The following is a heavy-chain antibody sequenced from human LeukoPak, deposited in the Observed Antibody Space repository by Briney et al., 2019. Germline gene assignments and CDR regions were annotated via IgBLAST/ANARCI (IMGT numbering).Heavy chain of an antibody. CDR1: GDSISSSSYY. V-gene: IGHV4-39*07. J-gene: IGHJ5*02. CDR2: MYYSGNT. CDR3: ARDLGVVPAWGWFDP. D-gene: IGHD2-2*01. Sequence: PSETLSLTCTVSGDSISSSSYYWGWIRQPPGKGLEWIGTMYYSGNTYYNPSPKSRVTISGDTSKNQFSLNLSSVTAADTAVYYCARDLGVVPAWGWFDPWGQGTLVTVSS.